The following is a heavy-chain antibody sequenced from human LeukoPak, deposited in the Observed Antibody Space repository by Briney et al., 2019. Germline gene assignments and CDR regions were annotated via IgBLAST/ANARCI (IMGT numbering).Heavy chain of an antibody. CDR2: ISSSSSYI. V-gene: IGHV3-21*01. CDR3: ARVGCSSTSCHYDAFDI. CDR1: GFTFSSYS. Sequence: GGSLRLSCAASGFTFSSYSMNWVRQAPGKELEWVSSISSSSSYIYYADSVKGRFTISRDNAKNSLYLQMNSLRAEDTAVYYCARVGCSSTSCHYDAFDIWGQGTMVTVSS. J-gene: IGHJ3*02. D-gene: IGHD2-2*01.